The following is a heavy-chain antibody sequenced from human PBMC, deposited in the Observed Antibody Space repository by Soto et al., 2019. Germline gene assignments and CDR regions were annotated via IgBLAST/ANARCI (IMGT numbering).Heavy chain of an antibody. D-gene: IGHD5-12*01. CDR2: ISYDGSNK. V-gene: IGHV3-30-3*01. Sequence: GGSLRLSCAASGFTFSSYAMHWVRQAPGKGLEWVAVISYDGSNKYYADSVKGRFTISRDNSKNTLYLQMDSLRAEDTAVYYCARVPVEMATITAEWVDYWGQGTLVTVSS. J-gene: IGHJ4*02. CDR3: ARVPVEMATITAEWVDY. CDR1: GFTFSSYA.